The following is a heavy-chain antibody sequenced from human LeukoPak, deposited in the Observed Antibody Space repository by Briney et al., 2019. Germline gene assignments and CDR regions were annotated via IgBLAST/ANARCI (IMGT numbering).Heavy chain of an antibody. D-gene: IGHD6-13*01. V-gene: IGHV3-11*01. CDR1: GFTFSDYY. CDR3: AREYSSSWGRYFDY. J-gene: IGHJ4*02. CDR2: ISSGSTI. Sequence: GGSLRLSCAASGFTFSDYYMSWIRQAPGKGLEWVSYISSGSTIYYADSVKGRFTISRDNAKNSLYLQMNSLRAEDTAVYYCAREYSSSWGRYFDYWGQGTLVTVSS.